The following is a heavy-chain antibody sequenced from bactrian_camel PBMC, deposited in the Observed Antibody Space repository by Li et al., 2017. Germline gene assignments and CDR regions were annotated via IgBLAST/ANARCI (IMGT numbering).Heavy chain of an antibody. V-gene: IGHV3S40*01. D-gene: IGHD2*01. CDR1: GFTFVSSD. Sequence: DVQLVESGGGLVQPGGSLRLSCAASGFTFVSSDMNWVRQAPGMGLEWVSGIDSSGGRTYYTDSVKGRFTISRDNAKNTVYLQMNSLKPEDTAIYYCAAELECVVVGLAAEFYGYWGQGTQVTVS. CDR2: IDSSGGRT. J-gene: IGHJ4*01. CDR3: AAELECVVVGLAAEFYGY.